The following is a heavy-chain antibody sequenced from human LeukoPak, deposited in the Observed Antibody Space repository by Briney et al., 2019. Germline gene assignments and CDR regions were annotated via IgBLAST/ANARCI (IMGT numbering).Heavy chain of an antibody. V-gene: IGHV5-51*01. J-gene: IGHJ3*02. D-gene: IGHD6-13*01. CDR3: ARPPDRSSWQAFDI. CDR2: IYPGDSDT. Sequence: GESLKISCKGSGYNFTNYWFGWVRQMPGKGLEWMGIIYPGDSDTRYSPSFQGQVTISADKSSSSAYLQWSSLKASDTAMYYCARPPDRSSWQAFDIWGQGTMVTVSS. CDR1: GYNFTNYW.